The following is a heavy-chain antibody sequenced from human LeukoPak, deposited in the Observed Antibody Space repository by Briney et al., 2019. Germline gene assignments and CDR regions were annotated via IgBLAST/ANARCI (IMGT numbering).Heavy chain of an antibody. V-gene: IGHV3-48*03. CDR3: ARDTVNGPFVTSLDL. CDR1: GFPFSNHP. CDR2: ISSDGNAE. D-gene: IGHD2-8*01. J-gene: IGHJ4*02. Sequence: GGSLRLSCTAAGFPFSNHPMNWVRQAPGKGLEWLSQISSDGNAESHADAPRGRFALSRDNAKNSLFLLISGLRVEDTAVYYCARDTVNGPFVTSLDLWGQGALVTVSS.